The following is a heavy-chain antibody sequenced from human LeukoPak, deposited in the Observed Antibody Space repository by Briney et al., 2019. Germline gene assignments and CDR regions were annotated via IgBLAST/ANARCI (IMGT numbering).Heavy chain of an antibody. CDR3: ARGRAAAGIRLFVY. CDR2: INPSGGST. Sequence: ASVKVSCKASGYTFTSYYMHWVRQAPGQGLEGMGIINPSGGSTSYAQKFQGRVTMTRNTSISTAYMELSSLRSEDTAVYYCARGRAAAGIRLFVYWGQGTLVTVSS. J-gene: IGHJ4*02. V-gene: IGHV1-46*01. D-gene: IGHD6-13*01. CDR1: GYTFTSYY.